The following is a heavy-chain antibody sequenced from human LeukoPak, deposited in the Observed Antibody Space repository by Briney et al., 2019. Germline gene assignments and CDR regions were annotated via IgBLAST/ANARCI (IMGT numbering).Heavy chain of an antibody. CDR3: ARDRKGRTYGDPYWFFDL. V-gene: IGHV3-7*01. D-gene: IGHD4-17*01. J-gene: IGHJ2*01. CDR1: GFTFSSYW. CDR2: IKQDGSEK. Sequence: PGGSLRLSCAASGFTFSSYWMSWVRQAPGKGLEWVANIKQDGSEKYYVDSVKGRFTISRDNAKNSLYLQMNSLRAEDTAIYYCARDRKGRTYGDPYWFFDLWGRGTLVTVSS.